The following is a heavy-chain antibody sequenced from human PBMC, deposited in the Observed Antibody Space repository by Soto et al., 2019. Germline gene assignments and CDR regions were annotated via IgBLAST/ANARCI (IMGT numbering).Heavy chain of an antibody. CDR1: GFTFSNYP. CDR3: AREVGLGVAAAGYFDS. Sequence: QVHLAESGGGVVQPGRSLRLSCAASGFTFSNYPMNWVRQAPGKGLEWVAVISYDGNTKHYADSVKGRCTISRDNPRNALYLQMNRLRVEDTAVYYCAREVGLGVAAAGYFDSWGQGAQVSVSS. J-gene: IGHJ4*02. D-gene: IGHD6-25*01. CDR2: ISYDGNTK. V-gene: IGHV3-30*04.